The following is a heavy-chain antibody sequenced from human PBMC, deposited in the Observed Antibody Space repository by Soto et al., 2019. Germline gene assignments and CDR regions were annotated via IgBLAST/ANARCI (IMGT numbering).Heavy chain of an antibody. CDR2: IYHSGST. D-gene: IGHD2-2*01. J-gene: IGHJ6*02. CDR3: ARSPLILVPAATAYYYYGMDV. Sequence: QVQLQESGPGLVKPSGTLSLTCAVSGGSISSSNWWSWVRQPPGKGLEWIGEIYHSGSTNYNPSLKSRITISVDKSHHQFPLEPRSVTAADTAVYYCARSPLILVPAATAYYYYGMDVWGQGTTVTVSS. V-gene: IGHV4-4*02. CDR1: GGSISSSNW.